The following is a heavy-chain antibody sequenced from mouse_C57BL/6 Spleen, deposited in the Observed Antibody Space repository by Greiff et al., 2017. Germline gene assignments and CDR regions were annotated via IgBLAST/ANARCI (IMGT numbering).Heavy chain of an antibody. D-gene: IGHD1-1*01. J-gene: IGHJ3*01. CDR3: ARDYYGSAWFAY. CDR2: ISSGSSTI. CDR1: GFTFSDYG. V-gene: IGHV5-17*01. Sequence: EVKVVESGGGLVKPGGSLKLSCAASGFTFSDYGMHWVRQAPEKGLEWVAYISSGSSTIYYADTVKGRFTISRDNAKNTLFLQRTRLRSEDTAMYYCARDYYGSAWFAYWGQGTLVTVSA.